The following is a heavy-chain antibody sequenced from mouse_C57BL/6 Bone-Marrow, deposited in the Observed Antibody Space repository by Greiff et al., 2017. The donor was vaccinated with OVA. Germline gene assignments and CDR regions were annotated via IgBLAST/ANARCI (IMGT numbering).Heavy chain of an antibody. D-gene: IGHD1-1*01. CDR1: GYTFTSYW. Sequence: VQLQQSGAELVMPGASVKLSCKASGYTFTSYWMHWVKQRPGQGLEWIGEIDPSDSYTNYNQKFKGKSTLTVDKSSSTAYMQLSSLTSEDSAVYYCARVYYGSAYWYFDVWGTGTTVTVSS. CDR3: ARVYYGSAYWYFDV. CDR2: IDPSDSYT. J-gene: IGHJ1*03. V-gene: IGHV1-69*01.